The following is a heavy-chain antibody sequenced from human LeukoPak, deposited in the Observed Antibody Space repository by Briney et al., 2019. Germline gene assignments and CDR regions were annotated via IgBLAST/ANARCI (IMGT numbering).Heavy chain of an antibody. CDR3: ARDAIDYGDYGFDP. D-gene: IGHD4-17*01. V-gene: IGHV4-59*01. Sequence: PSETLSLTCSVSGGSISGYYWSWIRQPPGKGLEWIGYIYYSGSTNYNPSLKSRVTISVDTSKKQFSLKLSSVTAVDTAVYYCARDAIDYGDYGFDPWGQGTLVTVSS. J-gene: IGHJ5*02. CDR2: IYYSGST. CDR1: GGSISGYY.